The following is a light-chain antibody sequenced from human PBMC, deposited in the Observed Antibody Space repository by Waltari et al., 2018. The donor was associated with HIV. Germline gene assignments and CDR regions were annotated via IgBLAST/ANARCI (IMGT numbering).Light chain of an antibody. V-gene: IGLV1-44*01. J-gene: IGLJ2*01. CDR1: SSNIGLTS. Sequence: QPVLTQPPSPSGTPGQRVTISCSGSSSNIGLTSVTWYQQFPGTAPKLLIYTNNQRPSGVPKRFSASKSGTSASLAISRLQSEDEADDYCEAWDDSLNGVVFGGGTKLTVL. CDR3: EAWDDSLNGVV. CDR2: TNN.